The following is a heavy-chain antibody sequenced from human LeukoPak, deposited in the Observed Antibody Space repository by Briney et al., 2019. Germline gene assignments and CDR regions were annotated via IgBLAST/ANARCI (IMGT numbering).Heavy chain of an antibody. CDR1: GFTFSNYW. Sequence: PGGSLRLSCAASGFTFSNYWMHWVRQTPGKGLVWVSRIDTDETTGFADSVKGRFTISRDNAKNTLYLQVDSLRAEDTAVYYCARGAGIVGSTTPFDYWGQGALVTVSS. CDR2: IDTDETT. J-gene: IGHJ4*02. D-gene: IGHD1-26*01. CDR3: ARGAGIVGSTTPFDY. V-gene: IGHV3-74*01.